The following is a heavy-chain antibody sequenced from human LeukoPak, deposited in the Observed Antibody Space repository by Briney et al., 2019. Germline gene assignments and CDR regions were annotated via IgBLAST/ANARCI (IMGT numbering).Heavy chain of an antibody. Sequence: GGSLRLSCAASGFTFSSCGMHWVRQAPGKGLEWVALISYDGGNKYYADSVKGRFTISRDNSKNTLYLQMNSLRAEDTAVYYCAKGFSGWYYFDYWGQGTLVTVSS. J-gene: IGHJ4*02. V-gene: IGHV3-30*18. CDR2: ISYDGGNK. CDR1: GFTFSSCG. CDR3: AKGFSGWYYFDY. D-gene: IGHD6-19*01.